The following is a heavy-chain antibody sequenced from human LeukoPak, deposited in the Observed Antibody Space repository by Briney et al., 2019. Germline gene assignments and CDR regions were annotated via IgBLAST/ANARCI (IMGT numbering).Heavy chain of an antibody. CDR1: AYSISSSNW. V-gene: IGHV4-28*01. J-gene: IGHJ5*01. CDR3: VKKVAGVAWFDS. CDR2: IYYSGST. D-gene: IGHD7-27*01. Sequence: SETPSLTCAVSAYSISSSNWWAWIRQTPGKGLEWIGYIYYSGSTYYSPSLKSRVTMSVDTSKNQFSLKLTSVTAVDTAVYYCVKKVAGVAWFDSWGQGILVTVSS.